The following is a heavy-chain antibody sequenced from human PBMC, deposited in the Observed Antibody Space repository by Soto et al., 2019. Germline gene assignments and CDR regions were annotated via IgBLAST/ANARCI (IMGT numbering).Heavy chain of an antibody. CDR2: IIPIFDTT. CDR3: ARGPPLTLTTVSPYYFDY. D-gene: IGHD4-17*01. CDR1: GGTFSNYA. V-gene: IGHV1-69*01. Sequence: QVQLVQSGAEVKKPGSSVKVSCKASGGTFSNYAINWVRQAPGPGLEWMGGIIPIFDTTNYAQKFQGRVTITADESTSTAYMELSSLRSEDTAVYYCARGPPLTLTTVSPYYFDYWGQGTLVTVSS. J-gene: IGHJ4*02.